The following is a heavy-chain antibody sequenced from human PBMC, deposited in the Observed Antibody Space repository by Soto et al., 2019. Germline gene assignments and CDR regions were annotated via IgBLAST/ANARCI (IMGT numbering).Heavy chain of an antibody. CDR2: IYYSGST. V-gene: IGHV4-39*01. Sequence: SETLSLTCTVSGGSISSSSYYWGWIRQPPGKGLEWIGSIYYSGSTYYNPSLKSRVTISVDTSKNQFSLKLSSVTAADTAVYYCARRALGSGYKGGFDPWGQGTLVTVSS. D-gene: IGHD5-12*01. CDR1: GGSISSSSYY. CDR3: ARRALGSGYKGGFDP. J-gene: IGHJ5*02.